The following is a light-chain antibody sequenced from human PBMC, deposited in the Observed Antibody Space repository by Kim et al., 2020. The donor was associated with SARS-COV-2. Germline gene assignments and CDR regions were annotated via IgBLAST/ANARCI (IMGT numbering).Light chain of an antibody. CDR2: DAS. V-gene: IGKV1-33*01. CDR3: QQYDNLPLT. CDR1: HDISTF. Sequence: DIQMTQSPSSLSASVGDRVTITCQASHDISTFLNWYQQKPGKAPELLIYDASTLETGVPSRFSGSGSGTDFTFSITSLQPEDIATYYCQQYDNLPLTFGPGTKVDIK. J-gene: IGKJ3*01.